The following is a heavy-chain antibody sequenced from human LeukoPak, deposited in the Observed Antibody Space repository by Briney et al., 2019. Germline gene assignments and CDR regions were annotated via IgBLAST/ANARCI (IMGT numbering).Heavy chain of an antibody. Sequence: SETLSLTCTVSGGSISSSSYYWGWIRQPPGKGLEWIGSIYYSGSTNYNPSLKSRVTISVDTSKNQFSLKLSSVTAADTAVYYCARDNTNSSGYLQHWGQGTLVTVSS. CDR1: GGSISSSSYY. V-gene: IGHV4-39*07. J-gene: IGHJ1*01. D-gene: IGHD3-22*01. CDR3: ARDNTNSSGYLQH. CDR2: IYYSGST.